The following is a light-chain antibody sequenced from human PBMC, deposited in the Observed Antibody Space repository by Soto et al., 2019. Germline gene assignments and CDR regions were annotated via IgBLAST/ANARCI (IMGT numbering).Light chain of an antibody. V-gene: IGLV1-40*01. CDR1: NSNIGAGYD. J-gene: IGLJ3*02. CDR3: QSYDSSLSGGV. Sequence: QSVLTQPPSVSGAPGQRLTISCTGSNSNIGAGYDVHWYQQLPGTAPKLLIYVNSNRPSGVPDRFSGSKSATSASLAITGLQAEDEADYYCQSYDSSLSGGVFGGGTKLTVL. CDR2: VNS.